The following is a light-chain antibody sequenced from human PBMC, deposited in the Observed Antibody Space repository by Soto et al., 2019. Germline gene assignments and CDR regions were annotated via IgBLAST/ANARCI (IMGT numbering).Light chain of an antibody. V-gene: IGKV3-20*01. CDR1: QSVSNNY. J-gene: IGKJ1*01. CDR2: GAS. Sequence: EIVLTQSPGTLSLSPGERATLSCRASQSVSNNYLAWYQQKPGQAPRLLIYGASNRATGIPDRFSGSGSGTDFTLTISRLEPEDFVVYYCQKYGSSGTFGQGTQVDIK. CDR3: QKYGSSGT.